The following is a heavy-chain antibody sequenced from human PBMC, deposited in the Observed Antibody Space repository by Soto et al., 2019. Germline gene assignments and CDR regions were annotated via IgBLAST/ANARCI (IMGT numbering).Heavy chain of an antibody. V-gene: IGHV3-30*18. CDR2: ISYDGSNK. CDR1: GFTFSNYA. Sequence: PGGSLRLSCAASGFTFSNYAMHWVRRAPGKGLEWVAVISYDGSNKYYADSVKGRFTISRDNSKNTLYLQMNSLRAEDTAVYYCAKDNGYSYGLTSYYFDYWGQGTLVTVSS. D-gene: IGHD5-18*01. CDR3: AKDNGYSYGLTSYYFDY. J-gene: IGHJ4*02.